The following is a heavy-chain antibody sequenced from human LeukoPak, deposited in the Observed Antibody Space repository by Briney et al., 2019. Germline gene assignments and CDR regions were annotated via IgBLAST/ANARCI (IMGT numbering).Heavy chain of an antibody. J-gene: IGHJ4*02. Sequence: ASVKVSCKASGDTFTGDYMHWVRQAPGQGLEWMGWTNPNSGGTNYAQKFQGRVTMTRDTSISTAYMELSRLRSDNSAVYYCARDLDNLPDYWGQGTLVTVSS. V-gene: IGHV1-2*02. CDR1: GDTFTGDY. CDR3: ARDLDNLPDY. CDR2: TNPNSGGT. D-gene: IGHD1-14*01.